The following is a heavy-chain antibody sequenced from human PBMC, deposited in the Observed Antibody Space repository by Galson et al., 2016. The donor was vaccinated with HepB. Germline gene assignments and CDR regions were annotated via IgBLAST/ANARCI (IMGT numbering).Heavy chain of an antibody. J-gene: IGHJ4*02. D-gene: IGHD3-22*01. CDR1: GGTFSRYA. V-gene: IGHV1-69*13. Sequence: SVKVSCKASGGTFSRYAISWVRQAPGQGLEWMGGIIPIFDTANYAQKFQGRVTITADESTSTTYMELSSLRSEDTAVFYCSASNYYDSSGFFYFDYWGQGTLVTVSS. CDR3: SASNYYDSSGFFYFDY. CDR2: IIPIFDTA.